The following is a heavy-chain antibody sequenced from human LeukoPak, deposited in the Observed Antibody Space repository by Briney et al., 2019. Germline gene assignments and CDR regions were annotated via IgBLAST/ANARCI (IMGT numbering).Heavy chain of an antibody. J-gene: IGHJ4*02. D-gene: IGHD6-13*01. CDR3: ARERPPGDSSNWFLEGYFDI. V-gene: IGHV1-69*05. Sequence: SVKVSCKASGGTFSSYAITWVRQAPGQGLEWMGWIIPIFGTANYAQKLQGRVTITTDESTSTAYMELSTLRSDDTAVYYCARERPPGDSSNWFLEGYFDIWGQGTLVTVSS. CDR2: IIPIFGTA. CDR1: GGTFSSYA.